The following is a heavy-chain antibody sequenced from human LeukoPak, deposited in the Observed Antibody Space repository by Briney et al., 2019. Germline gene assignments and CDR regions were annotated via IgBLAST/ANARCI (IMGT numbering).Heavy chain of an antibody. Sequence: SQTPSLTCTVSGGSISSGSYYWSWIRQPAGKGLEWIGRIYTSGSTNYNPSLKSRVTISVDTSKNQFSLKLSSVTAADTAVYYCARASEITAPNAFDIWGQGTMVTVSS. CDR2: IYTSGST. D-gene: IGHD3-16*01. CDR1: GGSISSGSYY. J-gene: IGHJ3*02. V-gene: IGHV4-61*02. CDR3: ARASEITAPNAFDI.